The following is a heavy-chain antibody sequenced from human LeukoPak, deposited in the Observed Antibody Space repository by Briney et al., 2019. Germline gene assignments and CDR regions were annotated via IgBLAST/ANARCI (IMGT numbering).Heavy chain of an antibody. D-gene: IGHD3-10*01. V-gene: IGHV1-69*05. CDR3: ARGLWFGELFGAFDI. CDR2: IIPIFGTA. CDR1: GGTFSSYA. J-gene: IGHJ3*02. Sequence: SVKVSCKXSGGTFSSYAISWVRQAPRQGLEWMGRIIPIFGTANYAQKFQGRVTITTDESTSTAYMELSSLRSEDTAVYYCARGLWFGELFGAFDIWGQGTMVTVSS.